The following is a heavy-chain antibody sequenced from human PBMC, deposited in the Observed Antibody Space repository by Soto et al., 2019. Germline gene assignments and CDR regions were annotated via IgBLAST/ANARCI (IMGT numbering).Heavy chain of an antibody. V-gene: IGHV4-39*07. Sequence: SETLSLTCTVSGGSISSSSYYWGWIRQPPGKGPEWIGSINHSGSTNYNPSLKSRVTISVDTSKNQFSLKLSSVTAADTAVYYCAVAGTHFGGSFDYWGQGTLVTVSS. CDR1: GGSISSSSYY. J-gene: IGHJ4*02. CDR3: AVAGTHFGGSFDY. CDR2: INHSGST. D-gene: IGHD6-19*01.